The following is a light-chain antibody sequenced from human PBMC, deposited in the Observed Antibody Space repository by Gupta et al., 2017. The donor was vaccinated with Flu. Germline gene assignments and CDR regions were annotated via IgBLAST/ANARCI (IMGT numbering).Light chain of an antibody. CDR2: GSS. Sequence: EIVMTQSPATLSVSPGERATLSCRASQSVRSNVAWYQQKPGQAPRFLIFGSSTRATDVPARFSGSGSGKELTLTISSRQSEDFAGYYCQQYKNWPFVTFGGGTKVEIK. V-gene: IGKV3-15*01. CDR1: QSVRSN. J-gene: IGKJ4*01. CDR3: QQYKNWPFVT.